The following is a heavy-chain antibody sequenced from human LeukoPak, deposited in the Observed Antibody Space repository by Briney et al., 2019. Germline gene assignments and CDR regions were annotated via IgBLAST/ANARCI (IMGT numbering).Heavy chain of an antibody. CDR1: GFTFSSYA. Sequence: GGSLRLSCAASGFTFSSYAMSWVRQAPGKGLEWVSAISGSGGSTYHADSVKGRFTISRDISKNTLYLQMNNLRAEDSALYYCARGGRGSAAVVAPRSFDIWGQGTMVTVSS. CDR2: ISGSGGST. CDR3: ARGGRGSAAVVAPRSFDI. J-gene: IGHJ3*02. D-gene: IGHD3-22*01. V-gene: IGHV3-23*01.